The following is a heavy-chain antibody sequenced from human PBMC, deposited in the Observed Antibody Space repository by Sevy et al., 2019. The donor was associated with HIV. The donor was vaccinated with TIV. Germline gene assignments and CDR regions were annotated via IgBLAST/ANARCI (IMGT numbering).Heavy chain of an antibody. CDR1: GGSISSGGYY. Sequence: SETLSLTCTVSGGSISSGGYYWSWIRQHPGKGLEWIGYIYYSGSTYYNPSLKSRVTISVDTSKNQFSLKLSSVTAPDTAVYYWARESRDIVVVPALDCTNGVCREVYYYGMDVWGQGTTVTVSS. CDR3: ARESRDIVVVPALDCTNGVCREVYYYGMDV. CDR2: IYYSGST. J-gene: IGHJ6*02. V-gene: IGHV4-31*03. D-gene: IGHD2-2*01.